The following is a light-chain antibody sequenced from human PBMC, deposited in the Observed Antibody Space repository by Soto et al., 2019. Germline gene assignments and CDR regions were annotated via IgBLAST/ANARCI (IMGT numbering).Light chain of an antibody. CDR3: AAWDDSLSAWV. CDR1: SSNIGSNY. J-gene: IGLJ3*02. Sequence: QSVLTQPPSASGTPGQRVTISCSGSSSNIGSNYVYWYQQLPGTAPKLLIYSNNQRPSGVPDRFSGSKSGTSASQAISGLRSEDEADYYCAAWDDSLSAWVFGGGTQLTVL. V-gene: IGLV1-47*02. CDR2: SNN.